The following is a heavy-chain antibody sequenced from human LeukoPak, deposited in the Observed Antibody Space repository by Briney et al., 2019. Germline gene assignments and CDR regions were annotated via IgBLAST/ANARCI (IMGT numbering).Heavy chain of an antibody. D-gene: IGHD4-17*01. CDR2: IYYSGST. CDR3: ARGTVTTSFIYYYGMDV. CDR1: GGSISSYY. V-gene: IGHV4-59*01. Sequence: SETLSLTCTVSGGSISSYYWSWIRQPPGKGLEWIGYIYYSGSTNYNPSLKSRVTISVDTSKNQFSLELSSVTAADTAVYYCARGTVTTSFIYYYGMDVWGQGTTVTVSS. J-gene: IGHJ6*02.